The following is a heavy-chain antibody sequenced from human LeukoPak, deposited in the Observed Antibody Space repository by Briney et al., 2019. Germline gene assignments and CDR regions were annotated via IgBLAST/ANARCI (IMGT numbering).Heavy chain of an antibody. CDR3: ARTTTFAPHFDY. Sequence: GGSLRLSCAASGFTVSSNYMSWVRQAPGKGLEWVSVIYSGGTTYYADSVKGRFTISRDNSKNTLYLQMNSLRAEDTAVYYCARTTTFAPHFDYWGQGTLVTVS. CDR2: IYSGGTT. V-gene: IGHV3-66*01. CDR1: GFTVSSNY. J-gene: IGHJ4*02. D-gene: IGHD1-1*01.